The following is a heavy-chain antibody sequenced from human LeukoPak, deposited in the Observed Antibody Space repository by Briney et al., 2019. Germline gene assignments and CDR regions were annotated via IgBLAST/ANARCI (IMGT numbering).Heavy chain of an antibody. Sequence: GSSVKVSCKAPGGTFTTFAISWMRQAPGQGLQWMGAIVPIFGKSHYAQKLQGRLTITADESTNTAFMELARLTADDTAVYYCARESLAGTWPSDYWGQGTLVTVSS. J-gene: IGHJ4*02. V-gene: IGHV1-69*01. CDR2: IVPIFGKS. D-gene: IGHD6-19*01. CDR1: GGTFTTFA. CDR3: ARESLAGTWPSDY.